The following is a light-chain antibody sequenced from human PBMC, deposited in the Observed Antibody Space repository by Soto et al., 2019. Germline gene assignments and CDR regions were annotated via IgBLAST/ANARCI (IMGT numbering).Light chain of an antibody. V-gene: IGKV3-15*01. Sequence: EIVMTQSPATLYVSPGERATLSCRASQSVSSNLAWYHQKPGQAPRLLIYGASTRATGIPARFSGSGSGTEFTLTLSSLQSEDFAVYSCQQYNNWPYTFGQGTKLEIK. CDR1: QSVSSN. J-gene: IGKJ2*01. CDR2: GAS. CDR3: QQYNNWPYT.